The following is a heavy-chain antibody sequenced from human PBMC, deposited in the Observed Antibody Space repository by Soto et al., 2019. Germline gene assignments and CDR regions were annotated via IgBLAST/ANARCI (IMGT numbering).Heavy chain of an antibody. Sequence: PGGSLRLSCAASGFTLSSFWMTWVRQAPGKGLEWVASIKQDGSEQYYVDSVKGRFTISRDNAKNTLYLRMNSLRVEDTAVYYCARPPHGMDVWGQGTTVTVYS. CDR3: ARPPHGMDV. V-gene: IGHV3-7*03. J-gene: IGHJ6*02. CDR2: IKQDGSEQ. CDR1: GFTLSSFW.